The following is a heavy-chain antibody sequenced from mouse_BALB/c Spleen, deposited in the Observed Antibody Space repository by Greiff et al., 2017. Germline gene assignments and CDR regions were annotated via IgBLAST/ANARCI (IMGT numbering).Heavy chain of an antibody. J-gene: IGHJ4*01. CDR2: ISSGSSTI. Sequence: EVKLMESGGGLVQPGGSRKLSCAASGFTFSSFGMHWVRQAPEKGLEWVAYISSGSSTIYYADTVKGRFTISRDNPKNTLFLQMTSLRSEDTAMYYCASLGYGSSSYAMDYWGQGTSVTVSS. CDR1: GFTFSSFG. CDR3: ASLGYGSSSYAMDY. D-gene: IGHD1-1*01. V-gene: IGHV5-17*02.